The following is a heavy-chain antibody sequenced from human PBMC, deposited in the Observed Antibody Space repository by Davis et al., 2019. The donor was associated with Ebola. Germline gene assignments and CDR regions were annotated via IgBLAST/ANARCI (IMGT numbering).Heavy chain of an antibody. CDR1: GGSISSYY. J-gene: IGHJ4*02. CDR3: ARSYDSSGYLLDY. Sequence: MPSETLSLTCTVSGGSISSYYWSWIRQPPGKGLEWIGYIYYSGSTNYNPSLKSRVTISVDTYKNQFSLKLSSVTAADTAVYYCARSYDSSGYLLDYWGQGTLVTVSS. D-gene: IGHD3-22*01. V-gene: IGHV4-59*08. CDR2: IYYSGST.